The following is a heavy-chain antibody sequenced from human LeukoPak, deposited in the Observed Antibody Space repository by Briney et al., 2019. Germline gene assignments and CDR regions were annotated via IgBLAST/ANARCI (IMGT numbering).Heavy chain of an antibody. CDR2: INHSGGT. CDR3: ARIPGGSYGPDFDY. Sequence: GSLRLSCAASGFTFSHCAMSWVRQPPGKGLEWIGEINHSGGTNYNPSLKSRVTISVDTSKNQFSLKLTSVTAADTAVYYCARIPGGSYGPDFDYWGQGTLVTVSS. V-gene: IGHV4-34*01. J-gene: IGHJ4*02. D-gene: IGHD1-26*01. CDR1: GFTFSHCA.